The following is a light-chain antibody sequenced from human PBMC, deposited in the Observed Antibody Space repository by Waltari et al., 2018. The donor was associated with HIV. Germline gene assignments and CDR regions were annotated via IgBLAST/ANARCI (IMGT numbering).Light chain of an antibody. V-gene: IGLV3-19*01. CDR3: YSRDTSGNHRV. CDR2: AKD. Sequence: SSELTQDPAVSVALGQTVRITCQGDSLRKFYASWSQQKPGQAPIVVISAKDNRPSGIPDRFSASSSGNTASLTIAGAQAEDEADYYCYSRDTSGNHRVFGGGTKLTVL. J-gene: IGLJ3*02. CDR1: SLRKFY.